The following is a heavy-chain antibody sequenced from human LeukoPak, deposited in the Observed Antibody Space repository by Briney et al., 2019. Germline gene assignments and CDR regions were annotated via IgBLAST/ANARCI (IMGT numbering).Heavy chain of an antibody. Sequence: PSETLSLTCPVSGGSVSSSDYYWGWIRQPPGKGLEWIGSFYYSGRTYYNPSLKSRVTISLDTSKNQFSLRLSSVIAADTAVYYCARETRLHSGSYSNDGFDIWGQGTMVTVSS. D-gene: IGHD1-26*01. CDR2: FYYSGRT. V-gene: IGHV4-39*07. CDR1: GGSVSSSDYY. J-gene: IGHJ3*02. CDR3: ARETRLHSGSYSNDGFDI.